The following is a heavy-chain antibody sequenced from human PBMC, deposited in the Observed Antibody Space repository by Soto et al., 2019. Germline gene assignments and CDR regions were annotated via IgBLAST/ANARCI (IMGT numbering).Heavy chain of an antibody. J-gene: IGHJ4*02. Sequence: QITLKESAPTLVRPAQTLTLTCAFSGFSLTSSDMGVAWIRQPPGKALEWLALIYWDDDKRYSPSLKDRLAISKDTSRNQVVLTITNVDPVDTATYFCTHAGDYDLLTFDHWGPGTLGTVSS. V-gene: IGHV2-5*02. CDR3: THAGDYDLLTFDH. CDR1: GFSLTSSDMG. CDR2: IYWDDDK. D-gene: IGHD4-17*01.